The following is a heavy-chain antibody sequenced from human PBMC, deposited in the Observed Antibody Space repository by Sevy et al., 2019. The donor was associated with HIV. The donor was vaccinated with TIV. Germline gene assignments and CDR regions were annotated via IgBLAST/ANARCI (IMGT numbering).Heavy chain of an antibody. Sequence: VSVKVSCRASGYTFTTYDINWVRQATGQGLEWMGWMNPNNGNKGYAQKFQDRLTLTRDTSISTAYLELSSLRSDDTALYFCARGFDGWDTSPGGLDVWGQGTTVTVSS. D-gene: IGHD1-26*01. CDR1: GYTFTTYD. CDR2: MNPNNGNK. J-gene: IGHJ6*02. V-gene: IGHV1-8*01. CDR3: ARGFDGWDTSPGGLDV.